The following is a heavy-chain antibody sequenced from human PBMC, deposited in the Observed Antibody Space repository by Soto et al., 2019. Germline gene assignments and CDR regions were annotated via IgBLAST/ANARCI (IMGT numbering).Heavy chain of an antibody. Sequence: QLQLVESGGGVVQPGRSLRLSCAASGFTFSSYGMHWVRQAPGKGLEWVAFISYDGSNKYCADSVKGRFTVSRDNSKNTLYLQMNSLRAEDTAVYYCAKGYSGYDSAFHTWGQGTMVTVSS. CDR1: GFTFSSYG. D-gene: IGHD5-12*01. V-gene: IGHV3-30*18. J-gene: IGHJ3*02. CDR3: AKGYSGYDSAFHT. CDR2: ISYDGSNK.